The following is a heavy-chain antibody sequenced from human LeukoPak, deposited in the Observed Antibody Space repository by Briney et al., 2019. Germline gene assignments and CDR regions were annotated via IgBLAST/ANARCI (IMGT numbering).Heavy chain of an antibody. J-gene: IGHJ6*02. CDR3: ARLDRLYYYYGMDV. Sequence: PGGSLRLSCAASGFTFSSYSMNWVRQAPGKGLEWVSSISSSSSYIYYADSVKGRFTISRDNAKNSLYLQMNSLRAEDTAVYYCARLDRLYYYYGMDVWGQGTTVTVSS. V-gene: IGHV3-21*01. CDR2: ISSSSSYI. CDR1: GFTFSSYS.